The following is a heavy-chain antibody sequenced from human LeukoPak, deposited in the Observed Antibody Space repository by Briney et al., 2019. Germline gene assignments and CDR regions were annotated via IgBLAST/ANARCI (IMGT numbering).Heavy chain of an antibody. CDR3: ARVPHYYFGYGYFDS. D-gene: IGHD3-10*01. J-gene: IGHJ4*02. V-gene: IGHV4-34*01. CDR1: GGSFSGYY. Sequence: PSETLSLTCAVYGGSFSGYYWSWIRQPPGKGLEWMGEIEESGTTNYNPSLKSRVSISVDTSKKQFSLTLTSMTAADTAVYYRARVPHYYFGYGYFDSWGQGTLVTVSS. CDR2: IEESGTT.